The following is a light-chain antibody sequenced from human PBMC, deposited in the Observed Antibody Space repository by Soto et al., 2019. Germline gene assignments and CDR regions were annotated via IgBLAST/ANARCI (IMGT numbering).Light chain of an antibody. CDR3: QQYNSYRT. V-gene: IGKV1-5*01. Sequence: DIHMTQSPSTLSGSLGERVTITCRASQTISSWLAWYQQKPGKAPKLLIHDASTLESGVPSRFSGSGSGTEFILTISSLQPDDFATYYCQQYNSYRTFGQGTKVDI. J-gene: IGKJ1*01. CDR1: QTISSW. CDR2: DAS.